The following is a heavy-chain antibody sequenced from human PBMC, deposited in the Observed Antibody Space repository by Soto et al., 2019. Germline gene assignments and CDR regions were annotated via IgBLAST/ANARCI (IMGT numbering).Heavy chain of an antibody. CDR3: ARDLSPYSSSSGALDY. V-gene: IGHV4-4*02. CDR1: GGSISSSNW. CDR2: IYHSGST. D-gene: IGHD6-6*01. Sequence: QVQLQESGPGLVKPSGTLSLTCAVSGGSISSSNWWSWVRQPPGKGLEWIGEIYHSGSTNYNPSLKSRVSISVDKSKTQFSLKLSSVTAADTAVYYCARDLSPYSSSSGALDYWGQGTLVTVSS. J-gene: IGHJ4*02.